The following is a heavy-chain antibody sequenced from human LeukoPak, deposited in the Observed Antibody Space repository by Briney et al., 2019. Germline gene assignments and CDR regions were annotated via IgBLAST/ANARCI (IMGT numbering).Heavy chain of an antibody. J-gene: IGHJ4*02. CDR2: IIPIFGTA. CDR3: ARDNYYDSSGYYDY. V-gene: IGHV1-69*05. D-gene: IGHD3-22*01. CDR1: GGTFSSYA. Sequence: ASVKVSCKASGGTFSSYAISWVRQAPGQGLEWMGGIIPIFGTANYAQKLQGRVTMTTDTSTSTAYMELRSLRSDDTAVYYCARDNYYDSSGYYDYWGQGTLVTVSS.